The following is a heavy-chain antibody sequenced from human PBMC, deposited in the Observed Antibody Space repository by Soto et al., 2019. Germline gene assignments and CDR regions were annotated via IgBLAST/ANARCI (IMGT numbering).Heavy chain of an antibody. Sequence: QVQLVQSGAEVKKPGASVKVSCKASGYTFTGYYMHWVRQAPGQGLEWMGWINPNSGGTNYAQKFQGWVTMTRDTSLSTAYMELSRLRSDDTAVYYCARAVEYSYGSNFDYWGQGTLVTVSS. CDR3: ARAVEYSYGSNFDY. J-gene: IGHJ4*02. V-gene: IGHV1-2*04. CDR1: GYTFTGYY. CDR2: INPNSGGT. D-gene: IGHD5-18*01.